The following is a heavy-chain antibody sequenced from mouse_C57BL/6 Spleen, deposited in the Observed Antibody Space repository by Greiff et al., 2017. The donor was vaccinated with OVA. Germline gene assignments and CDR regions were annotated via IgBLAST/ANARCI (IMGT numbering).Heavy chain of an antibody. CDR3: AREGGSSWYFDV. CDR2: IDPSDSET. J-gene: IGHJ1*03. CDR1: GYTFTSYW. V-gene: IGHV1-52*01. Sequence: VQLQQPGAELVRPGSSVKLSCKASGYTFTSYWMHWVKQRPIQGLEWIGNIDPSDSETHYNQKFKDKATLTVDKSSNTAYMQLSSLTSEDSAVYYYAREGGSSWYFDVWGTGTTVTVSS. D-gene: IGHD1-1*01.